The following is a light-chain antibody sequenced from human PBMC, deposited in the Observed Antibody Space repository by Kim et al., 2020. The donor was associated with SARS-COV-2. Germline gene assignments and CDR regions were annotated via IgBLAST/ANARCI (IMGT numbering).Light chain of an antibody. J-gene: IGLJ3*02. CDR2: RNN. Sequence: QDGLTQPPSVSKDLRQTATLTCTGNSNNVGNQGATWLQQHQGHPPKLLSYRNNNRPSGISERLSASRSGNTASLTITGLQPEDEADYYCSAWDSGLSAWVFGGGTQLTVL. CDR1: SNNVGNQG. CDR3: SAWDSGLSAWV. V-gene: IGLV10-54*01.